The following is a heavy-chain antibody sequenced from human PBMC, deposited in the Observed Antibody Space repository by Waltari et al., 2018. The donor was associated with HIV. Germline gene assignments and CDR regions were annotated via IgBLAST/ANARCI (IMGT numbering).Heavy chain of an antibody. D-gene: IGHD3-16*01. Sequence: EVQLVESGGGPVKPGGSLRLSCAASGFTFSSYSMNWVRQAPGKGLEWVSSIRSSSSYIYYADSVKGRFTISRDNAKNSLYLQMNSLRAEDTAVYYCARDTGGGFWGQGTLVTVSS. CDR2: IRSSSSYI. J-gene: IGHJ4*02. V-gene: IGHV3-21*01. CDR1: GFTFSSYS. CDR3: ARDTGGGF.